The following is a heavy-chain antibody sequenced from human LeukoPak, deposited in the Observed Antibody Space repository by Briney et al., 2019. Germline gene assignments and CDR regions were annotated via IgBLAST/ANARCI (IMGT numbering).Heavy chain of an antibody. CDR2: IFYSGST. Sequence: PSETLSLTCTVSGGSISSSSYYWGWIRQPPGKGLEWTVSIFYSGSTYYTPSLKSRVTISVDTSKNQFSLKLSSVTASDTAMYYCARLGYCDSSSCYLHYHYYMDVWGKGTTVTVSS. CDR3: ARLGYCDSSSCYLHYHYYMDV. V-gene: IGHV4-39*01. D-gene: IGHD2-2*01. J-gene: IGHJ6*03. CDR1: GGSISSSSYY.